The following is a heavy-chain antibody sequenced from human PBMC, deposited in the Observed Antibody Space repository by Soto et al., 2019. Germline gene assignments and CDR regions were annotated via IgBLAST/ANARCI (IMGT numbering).Heavy chain of an antibody. J-gene: IGHJ4*02. Sequence: QVQLVQSGAEVKKPGSSVKVSYKASGGTVSNSAISWLRQAPGQGLEWMGGIIPIFGPAIYARKFRGRVTITADESTSTAYMELSTVRSEDTAVYYCGRGSSWTKVEYWGQGTLVTVSS. CDR1: GGTVSNSA. CDR2: IIPIFGPA. D-gene: IGHD2-15*01. V-gene: IGHV1-69*01. CDR3: GRGSSWTKVEY.